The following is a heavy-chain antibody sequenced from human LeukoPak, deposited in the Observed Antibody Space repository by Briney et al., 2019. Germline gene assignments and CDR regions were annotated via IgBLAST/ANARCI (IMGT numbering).Heavy chain of an antibody. V-gene: IGHV1-8*01. CDR2: MNPNSGNT. Sequence: ASVKVSCKASGYTFTSYDINWVRQATGQGLEWMGWMNPNSGNTGYAQKFQRRVTMTRNTSISTAYMELSSLRSEDTAVYYCARSLIAAACTFDPWGQGTLVTVSS. CDR1: GYTFTSYD. D-gene: IGHD6-13*01. CDR3: ARSLIAAACTFDP. J-gene: IGHJ5*02.